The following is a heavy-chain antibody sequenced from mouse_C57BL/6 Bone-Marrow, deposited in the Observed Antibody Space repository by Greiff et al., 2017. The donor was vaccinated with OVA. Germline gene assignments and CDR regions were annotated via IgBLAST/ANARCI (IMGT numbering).Heavy chain of an antibody. CDR3: AKEYYRNVWFAY. Sequence: VQLQQSVAELVRPGASVKLSCTASGFNIKNTYMHWVKQRPEQGLEWIGTIDPANGNTKYSPKFQGKATITADTSSNTAYLQLSSLTSEDTAIYDCAKEYYRNVWFAYWGQGTLVTVSA. J-gene: IGHJ3*01. CDR1: GFNIKNTY. D-gene: IGHD2-14*01. V-gene: IGHV14-3*01. CDR2: IDPANGNT.